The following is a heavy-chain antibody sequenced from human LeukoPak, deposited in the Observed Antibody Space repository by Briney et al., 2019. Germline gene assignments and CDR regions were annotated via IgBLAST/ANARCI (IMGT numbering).Heavy chain of an antibody. CDR2: INHSGST. D-gene: IGHD2-15*01. Sequence: PSETLSLTCAVYGGSFSGYYWSWIRQPPGKGLEWIGEINHSGSTNYNPSLKSRVTISVDASKNQFSLNLSSVTAADTAVYYCARIVPSCSGGSCYFAYYYYYMDVWGKGTTVTVSS. CDR3: ARIVPSCSGGSCYFAYYYYYMDV. CDR1: GGSFSGYY. V-gene: IGHV4-34*01. J-gene: IGHJ6*03.